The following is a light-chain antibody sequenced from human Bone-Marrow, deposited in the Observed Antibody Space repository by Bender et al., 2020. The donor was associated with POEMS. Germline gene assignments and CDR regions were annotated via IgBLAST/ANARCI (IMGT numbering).Light chain of an antibody. CDR1: KLSEQY. V-gene: IGLV3-1*01. CDR3: QAWGSNIWI. CDR2: KDE. Sequence: SSELTQPHSVSVSPGQTATITCSGHKLSEQYVCWYQQKSEQPPVLVIYKDEKRPSGIPERFSGSNSGDTATLTISGTQTMDEADYYCQAWGSNIWIFGGGTKLTVL. J-gene: IGLJ2*01.